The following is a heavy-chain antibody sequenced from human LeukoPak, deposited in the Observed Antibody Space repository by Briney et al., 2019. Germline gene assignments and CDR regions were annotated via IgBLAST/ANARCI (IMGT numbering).Heavy chain of an antibody. CDR3: ARDFMVRGVRSATRPDS. CDR2: INLNSGGT. D-gene: IGHD3-10*01. V-gene: IGHV1-2*02. Sequence: GASVKVSCKASGYTFTGYYMHWVRQAPGQGLEWMGWINLNSGGTNYAQKFQGRVTMTRDTSISTAYMELSRLRSDDTAVYYCARDFMVRGVRSATRPDSWGQGTLVTVSS. CDR1: GYTFTGYY. J-gene: IGHJ4*02.